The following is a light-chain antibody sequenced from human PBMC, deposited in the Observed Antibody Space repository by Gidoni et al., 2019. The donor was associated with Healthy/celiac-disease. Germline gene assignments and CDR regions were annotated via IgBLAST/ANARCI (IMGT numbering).Light chain of an antibody. J-gene: IGLJ2*01. V-gene: IGLV1-40*01. Sequence: QSVLTQPPSVSGAPGQRVTISCNGSSSNIGAGYDVPWYQQLPGTAPKLLIYGTSNRPSGVPDRFSGSKSGTSASLAITGLQAEDEADYYCQSYDSSLSGVVFGGGTKLTVL. CDR1: SSNIGAGYD. CDR2: GTS. CDR3: QSYDSSLSGVV.